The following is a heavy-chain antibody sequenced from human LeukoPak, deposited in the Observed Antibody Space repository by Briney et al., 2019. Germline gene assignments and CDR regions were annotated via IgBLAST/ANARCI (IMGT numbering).Heavy chain of an antibody. J-gene: IGHJ4*02. V-gene: IGHV3-30-3*01. CDR3: ARDRKGPGIAVAGFDY. Sequence: PGGSLRLSCAASGFTFSSSAMHWVRQAPGKGLEWVAVISYDGSNKYYADSVKGRFTISRDNSKNTLYLQMNSLRAEDTAVYYCARDRKGPGIAVAGFDYWGQGTLVTVSS. CDR1: GFTFSSSA. CDR2: ISYDGSNK. D-gene: IGHD6-19*01.